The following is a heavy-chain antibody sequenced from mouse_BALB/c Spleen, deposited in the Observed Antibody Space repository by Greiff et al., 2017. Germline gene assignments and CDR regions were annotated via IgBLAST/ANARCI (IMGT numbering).Heavy chain of an antibody. D-gene: IGHD1-1*01. CDR3: NFLLLRGRAWFAY. CDR1: GYTFTSYY. Sequence: QVQLQPSGAELVKPGASVKLSCKASGYTFTSYYMYWVKQRPGQGLEWIGGINPSNGGTNFNEKFKSKATLTVDKSSSTAYMQLSSLTSADTAFYYSNFLLLRGRAWFAYWGQGTLVTVSA. V-gene: IGHV1S16*01. J-gene: IGHJ3*01. CDR2: INPSNGGT.